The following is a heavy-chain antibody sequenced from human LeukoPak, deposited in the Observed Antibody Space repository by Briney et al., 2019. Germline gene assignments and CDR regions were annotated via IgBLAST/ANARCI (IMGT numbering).Heavy chain of an antibody. V-gene: IGHV3-30*03. Sequence: GGSLRLSCAASGFTFSSYGMHWVRQAPGKGLEWVAVISYDGSNKYYADSVKGRFTISRDNSKNTLYLQMNSLRAEDTAVYYCAAGTAADYWGLGTLVAVSS. D-gene: IGHD6-13*01. CDR3: AAGTAADY. CDR2: ISYDGSNK. CDR1: GFTFSSYG. J-gene: IGHJ4*02.